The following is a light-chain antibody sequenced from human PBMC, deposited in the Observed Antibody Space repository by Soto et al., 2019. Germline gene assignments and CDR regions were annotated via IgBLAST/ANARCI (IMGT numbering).Light chain of an antibody. V-gene: IGKV1-39*01. Sequence: DIQMTQSPSSLSASVGDRVTITCRASESISRHLNWYQQKPGKAPKLLIYAASILQNGVPSRFSGSGSGTDFTLTISNLQPEDFATYYCQQSYSTLSITFGQGTRLEIK. CDR1: ESISRH. J-gene: IGKJ5*01. CDR3: QQSYSTLSIT. CDR2: AAS.